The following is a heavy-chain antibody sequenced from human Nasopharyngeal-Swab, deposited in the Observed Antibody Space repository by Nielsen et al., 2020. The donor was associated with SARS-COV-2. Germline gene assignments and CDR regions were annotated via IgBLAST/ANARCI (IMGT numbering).Heavy chain of an antibody. D-gene: IGHD6-13*01. V-gene: IGHV3-53*01. CDR3: ARPHSSQYSYGLDA. CDR2: IYGGRRT. J-gene: IGHJ6*02. Sequence: GGSLRLSCVASTFQISLNYVSWVRQAPGKGLEWVSVIYGGRRTWYADSVRGRVTISRDNSNNILYLQMNSLRVEDTAIYFCARPHSSQYSYGLDAWGQGTTVTVSS. CDR1: TFQISLNY.